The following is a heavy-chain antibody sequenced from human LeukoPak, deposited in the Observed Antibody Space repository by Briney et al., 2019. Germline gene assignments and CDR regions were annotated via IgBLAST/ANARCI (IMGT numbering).Heavy chain of an antibody. CDR2: IKSKTHGGTM. J-gene: IGHJ4*02. V-gene: IGHV3-15*01. CDR1: GFIFSNVW. D-gene: IGHD3-22*01. CDR3: TTLGYSGYAFNC. Sequence: GGSLRLSCAASGFIFSNVWMTWVRKAPRKGLEWVGRIKSKTHGGTMDYAATVKGRFTISRDDSKSTLFLQVNDLKTEDTAMYYCTTLGYSGYAFNCWGQGTLVTVSS.